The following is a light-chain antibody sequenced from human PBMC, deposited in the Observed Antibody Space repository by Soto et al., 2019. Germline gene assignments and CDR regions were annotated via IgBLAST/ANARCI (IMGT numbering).Light chain of an antibody. CDR3: QQSYSTPLS. V-gene: IGKV1-39*01. CDR2: AAS. Sequence: DIQMTQSPSSLSASVGDSVTITSRASQSISRYLSWYQQKPGKAPKLLIFAASTLQSGFPSRFSGSGSRTNFALTISSLKPEEFATYFCQQSYSTPLSFGPGTRLEIK. J-gene: IGKJ5*01. CDR1: QSISRY.